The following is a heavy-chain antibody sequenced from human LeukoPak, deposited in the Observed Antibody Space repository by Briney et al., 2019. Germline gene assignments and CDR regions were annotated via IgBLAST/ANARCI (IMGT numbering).Heavy chain of an antibody. CDR2: INHSGST. V-gene: IGHV4-34*01. D-gene: IGHD3-3*01. Sequence: SETLSLTCAAYGGSFSGYYWSWIRQPPGKGLEWIGEINHSGSTNYNPSLKSRVTISVDTSKNQFSLKLSSVTAADTAVYYCARSGRVFGVVIIHKLDYWGQGTLVTVSS. CDR1: GGSFSGYY. J-gene: IGHJ4*02. CDR3: ARSGRVFGVVIIHKLDY.